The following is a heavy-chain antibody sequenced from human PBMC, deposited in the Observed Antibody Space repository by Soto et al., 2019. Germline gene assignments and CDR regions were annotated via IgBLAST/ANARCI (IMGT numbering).Heavy chain of an antibody. D-gene: IGHD3-3*01. J-gene: IGHJ4*02. CDR2: ISGSGGST. CDR3: AKELKELGDYEFWSGDYTGYGYFDY. CDR1: GFTFSSYA. Sequence: PGGSLRLSCAASGFTFSSYAMSWVRQAPGKGLEWVSAISGSGGSTYYADSVKGRFTISRDNSKNTLYLQMNSLRAEDTAVYYCAKELKELGDYEFWSGDYTGYGYFDYWGQGTLVTVSS. V-gene: IGHV3-23*01.